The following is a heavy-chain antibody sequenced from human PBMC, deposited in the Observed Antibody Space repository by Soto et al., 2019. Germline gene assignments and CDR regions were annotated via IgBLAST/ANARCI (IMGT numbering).Heavy chain of an antibody. CDR3: ARNGHQEWLLPNDY. Sequence: QVQLVQSGAEVKKPGSSVKVSCKASGGTFSSYAISWVRQAPGQGLEWMGGIIPIFGPANYAQKFQGRVTITADESTSTAYMKLSSLRTEDTAVYYCARNGHQEWLLPNDYWGQGTLVTVST. CDR1: GGTFSSYA. J-gene: IGHJ4*02. D-gene: IGHD3-3*01. V-gene: IGHV1-69*01. CDR2: IIPIFGPA.